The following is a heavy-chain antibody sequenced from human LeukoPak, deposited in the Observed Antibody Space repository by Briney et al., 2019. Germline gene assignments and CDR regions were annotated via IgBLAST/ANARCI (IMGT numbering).Heavy chain of an antibody. J-gene: IGHJ3*02. CDR3: ARVDYVDIKATILI. D-gene: IGHD5-12*01. V-gene: IGHV4-31*03. CDR2: IYYTGSA. Sequence: SETLSLTCTVSGGSITSGDYYWTWIRQHPGKGLEWIGYIYYTGSAYYNPPLKSRVTMSVDTSKNRFSLKLISVTAADTAVYFCARVDYVDIKATILIWGQGTMVTVSS. CDR1: GGSITSGDYY.